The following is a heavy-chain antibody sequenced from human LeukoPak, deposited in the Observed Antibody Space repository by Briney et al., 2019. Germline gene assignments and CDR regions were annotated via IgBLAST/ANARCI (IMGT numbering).Heavy chain of an antibody. CDR3: ARDLELERNRWNYFES. J-gene: IGHJ4*02. D-gene: IGHD1-1*01. CDR2: IDYSGIT. V-gene: IGHV4-59*01. Sequence: PSETLSLTCTVSGGSISGFFWSWIRQPPGKGLEWLSCIDYSGITQYNPSLKSRVTISVDTSKQQFSLKLSSVTAADTAVYYCARDLELERNRWNYFESWGQGTLVTVSS. CDR1: GGSISGFF.